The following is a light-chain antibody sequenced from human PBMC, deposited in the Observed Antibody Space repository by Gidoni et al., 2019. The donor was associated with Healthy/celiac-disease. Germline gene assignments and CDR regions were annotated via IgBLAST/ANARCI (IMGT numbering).Light chain of an antibody. Sequence: DIVMTQSPEHLAVSLSERATINCKSSQSVLYSSNNKNYLAWYQQKPGQPPKLLIYWASTRESGVPDRFSGSGSGTDFTLTISSLHAEDVAVYYCQQYYSTPTFGPGTKVDIK. V-gene: IGKV4-1*01. J-gene: IGKJ3*01. CDR1: QSVLYSSNNKNY. CDR3: QQYYSTPT. CDR2: WAS.